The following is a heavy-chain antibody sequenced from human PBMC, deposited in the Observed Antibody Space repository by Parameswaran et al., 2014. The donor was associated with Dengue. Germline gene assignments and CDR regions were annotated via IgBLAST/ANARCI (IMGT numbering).Heavy chain of an antibody. CDR2: IYYSGST. Sequence: GSLRLSCTVSGGSISSYYWSWIRQPPGKGLEWIGYIYYSGSTNYNPSLKSRVTISVDTSKNQFSLKLSSVTAADTAVYYCARLGGYYYYGMDVWGQGTTVTVSS. CDR1: GGSISSYY. CDR3: ARLGGYYYYGMDV. D-gene: IGHD3-16*01. J-gene: IGHJ6*02. V-gene: IGHV4-59*01.